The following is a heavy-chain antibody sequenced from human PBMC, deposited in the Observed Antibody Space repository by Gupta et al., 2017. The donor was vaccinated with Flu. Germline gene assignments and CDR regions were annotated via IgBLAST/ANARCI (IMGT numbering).Heavy chain of an antibody. CDR1: GFSFSDHD. J-gene: IGHJ6*02. CDR2: ITGSGTFI. D-gene: IGHD6-6*01. Sequence: EVQLVESGGGLVKPGESLRLSCAASGFSFSDHDMNWVRQAPGKGLEWVSSITGSGTFIYYADSLRGRFTISRDNAKNSLYLQMNSLRAEDTAKYYCARDGSGEAVRHYGMDVWGQGTTVTVSS. CDR3: ARDGSGEAVRHYGMDV. V-gene: IGHV3-21*06.